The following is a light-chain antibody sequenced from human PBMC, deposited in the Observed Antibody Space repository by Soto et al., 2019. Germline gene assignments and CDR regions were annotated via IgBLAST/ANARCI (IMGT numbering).Light chain of an antibody. V-gene: IGKV3-15*01. J-gene: IGKJ1*01. CDR3: QQYNNWPWT. Sequence: EIVMTQSPATLSVSPGERATLSCRASQSISSNLAWYQQKPGQAPRLLIYGASTRATGIPARFSGSGSGTDFTLTISSLQSEDFAVYYCQQYNNWPWTFGRGTKVEIK. CDR2: GAS. CDR1: QSISSN.